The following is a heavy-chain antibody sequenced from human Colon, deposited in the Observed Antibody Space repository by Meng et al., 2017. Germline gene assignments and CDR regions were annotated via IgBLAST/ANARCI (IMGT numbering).Heavy chain of an antibody. CDR2: ISVTGDST. V-gene: IGHV3-23*01. Sequence: GESLKISCAASGFTFNYALSWVRQAPGKGLEWVSSISVTGDSTYFAESVRGRFTISRDNSKKTVFLLMDSLRTEDTAVYYCAKDPRMAVPGGGYHYYRMDVWGQGTTVTVSS. J-gene: IGHJ6*02. CDR1: GFTFNYA. D-gene: IGHD6-19*01. CDR3: AKDPRMAVPGGGYHYYRMDV.